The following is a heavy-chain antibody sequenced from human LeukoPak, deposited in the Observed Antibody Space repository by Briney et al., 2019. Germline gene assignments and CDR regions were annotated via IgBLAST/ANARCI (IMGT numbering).Heavy chain of an antibody. CDR1: GGSISTTSYF. D-gene: IGHD6-13*01. V-gene: IGHV4-39*07. Sequence: PSETLSLTCTVSGGSISTTSYFWAWIRQPPGEGLEWIGSIYYSGTTYYNSSLKSRVSISVETSKNHFSLKMSSLTAADTAVYYCARVYSSSHNWFDTWGQGTHVTVSS. CDR2: IYYSGTT. CDR3: ARVYSSSHNWFDT. J-gene: IGHJ5*02.